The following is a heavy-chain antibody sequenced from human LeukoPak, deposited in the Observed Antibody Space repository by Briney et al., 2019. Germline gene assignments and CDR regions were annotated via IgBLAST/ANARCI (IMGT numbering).Heavy chain of an antibody. CDR2: ISSSGST. D-gene: IGHD2-21*01. Sequence: TLSLTCTVSGDSISSGDYYWSWIRQPAGKGLEWIGRISSSGSTNYNPSLKSRVTISVDTSKNQFSLKLSSVTAADTAVYYCARSLHISAPFDVWGQGTLVTVSS. CDR3: ARSLHISAPFDV. CDR1: GDSISSGDYY. V-gene: IGHV4-61*02. J-gene: IGHJ4*02.